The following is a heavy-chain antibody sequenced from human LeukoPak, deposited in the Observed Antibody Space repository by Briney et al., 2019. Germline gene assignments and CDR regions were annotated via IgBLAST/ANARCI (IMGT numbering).Heavy chain of an antibody. CDR1: GFTFSSYA. Sequence: GRSLRLSCAASGFTFSSYAMHWVRQAPGKGLEWVAVISYDGSNKYYADSVRGRFTISRDNPKNTLYLQMSSLRAEDTAVYYCARAMGDYWGQGTLVTVSS. D-gene: IGHD3-10*01. V-gene: IGHV3-30*14. CDR2: ISYDGSNK. J-gene: IGHJ4*02. CDR3: ARAMGDY.